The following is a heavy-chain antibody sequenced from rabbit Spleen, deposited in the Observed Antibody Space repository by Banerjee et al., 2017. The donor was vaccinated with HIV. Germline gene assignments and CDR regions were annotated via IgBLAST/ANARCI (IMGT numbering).Heavy chain of an antibody. CDR1: GFSFSSSY. J-gene: IGHJ6*01. D-gene: IGHD8-1*01. V-gene: IGHV1S40*01. CDR2: IDTGSSGFT. CDR3: ARDSGSSFSSYGMDL. Sequence: QSLEESGGGLVQPEGSLTLTCTASGFSFSSSYMCWVRQAPGKGLEWIACIDTGSSGFTYFASWAKGRFTISKTSSTTVTLQMTSLTAADTATYFCARDSGSSFSSYGMDLWGPGTLVTVS.